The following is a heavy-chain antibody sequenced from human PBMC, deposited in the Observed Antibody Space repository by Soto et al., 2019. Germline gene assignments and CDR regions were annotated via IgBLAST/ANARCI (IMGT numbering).Heavy chain of an antibody. Sequence: GGSLRLSCAASGFTFRSYAMNWVRQAPGEGPEWASGISGSGDRAYHANSVKGRFTISRDNSKNTLYIQVNSLGAEDKAVYDCTKGYGASHSAIDYWGQGTPVTVSS. D-gene: IGHD5-12*01. CDR2: ISGSGDRA. CDR3: TKGYGASHSAIDY. CDR1: GFTFRSYA. V-gene: IGHV3-23*01. J-gene: IGHJ4*01.